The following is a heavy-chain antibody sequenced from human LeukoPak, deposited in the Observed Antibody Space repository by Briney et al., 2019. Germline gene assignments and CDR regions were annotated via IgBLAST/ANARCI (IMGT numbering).Heavy chain of an antibody. CDR2: INWNSESI. Sequence: SGGSLRLSCAASGFTFNDYAMHWVRQAPGKGLEWVSSINWNSESIGYADSVKGRFTISRDNSKNTLYLQMNSLRAEDTAVYYCHAAMVRGVIIRVENWFDPWGQGTLVTVSS. V-gene: IGHV3-9*01. CDR3: HAAMVRGVIIRVENWFDP. CDR1: GFTFNDYA. D-gene: IGHD3-10*01. J-gene: IGHJ5*02.